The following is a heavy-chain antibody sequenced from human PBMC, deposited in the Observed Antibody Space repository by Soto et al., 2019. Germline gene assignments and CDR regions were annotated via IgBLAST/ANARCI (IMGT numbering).Heavy chain of an antibody. CDR1: GFTFSAYY. Sequence: GGSLRLSCAASGFTFSAYYMSWIRQAPGKGLEWVSYISGSGGSTYYADSVKGRFTISRDNSKNTLYLQMNSLRAEDTAVYYCASDRSSTAFDYWGQGTLVTVSS. V-gene: IGHV3-23*01. D-gene: IGHD6-13*01. J-gene: IGHJ4*02. CDR3: ASDRSSTAFDY. CDR2: ISGSGGST.